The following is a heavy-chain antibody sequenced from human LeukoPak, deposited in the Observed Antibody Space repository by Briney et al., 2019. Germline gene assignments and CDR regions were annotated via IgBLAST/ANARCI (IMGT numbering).Heavy chain of an antibody. CDR3: ARADFDWLFPFDY. D-gene: IGHD3-9*01. J-gene: IGHJ4*02. V-gene: IGHV1-46*01. Sequence: ASVKVSCKASGYTFTSYYMHWVRQAPGQGLEWMGIINPSGGSTSYAQKFRGRVTMTRDMSTSTAYMELSSLRSEDTAVYYCARADFDWLFPFDYWGQGTLVTVSS. CDR1: GYTFTSYY. CDR2: INPSGGST.